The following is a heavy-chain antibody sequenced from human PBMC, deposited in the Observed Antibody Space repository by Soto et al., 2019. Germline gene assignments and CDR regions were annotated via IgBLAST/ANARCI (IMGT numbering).Heavy chain of an antibody. CDR1: GGAIRDSY. CDR2: IYDTGSV. Sequence: PSETLSLTCTVSGGAIRDSYGSWIRQPAGKGLEWIGRIYDTGSVNYNPSLNSRVTMSVDTSQNQVSLILSPVTAADTAVYYCARVQRYSGSYRWFDPWGQGTLVTVSS. CDR3: ARVQRYSGSYRWFDP. D-gene: IGHD5-12*01. V-gene: IGHV4-4*07. J-gene: IGHJ5*02.